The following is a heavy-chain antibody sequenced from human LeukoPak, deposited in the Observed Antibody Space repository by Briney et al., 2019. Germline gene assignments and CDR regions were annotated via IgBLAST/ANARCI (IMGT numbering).Heavy chain of an antibody. CDR1: GLTVSSNY. J-gene: IGHJ4*02. CDR2: SDSGGNT. V-gene: IGHV3-53*01. D-gene: IGHD4-17*01. CDR3: ARDPGYGDPRGF. Sequence: GGALRLSCAASGLTVSSNYMSWVRQAPGKGLEWLSVSDSGGNTYYADSVKGRFTISRDNSKNTLYLQMNGLRAEDTAVYYCARDPGYGDPRGFWGQGTLVTVST.